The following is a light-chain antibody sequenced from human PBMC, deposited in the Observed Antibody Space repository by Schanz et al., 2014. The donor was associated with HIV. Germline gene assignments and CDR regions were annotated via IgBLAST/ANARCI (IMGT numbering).Light chain of an antibody. CDR2: DVS. Sequence: SALTQPASVSGSPGQSISISCTGTSGDVGSYNYVSWYQQHPGKAPKLMIYDVSNRPSGVSNRFSGSKSGNTASLTISGLQAEDEADYYCSSYTSSSTLVFGGGTKLTVL. CDR3: SSYTSSSTLV. J-gene: IGLJ3*02. CDR1: SGDVGSYNY. V-gene: IGLV2-14*03.